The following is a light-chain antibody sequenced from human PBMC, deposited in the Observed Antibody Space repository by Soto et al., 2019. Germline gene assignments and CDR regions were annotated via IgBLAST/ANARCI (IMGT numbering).Light chain of an antibody. CDR3: QQSYSTPYT. CDR1: QPITNY. V-gene: IGKV1-39*01. CDR2: AAS. J-gene: IGKJ2*01. Sequence: DIQLTQSPSSLSASVGDRVTLTCRASQPITNYLNWYQQKPGEAPKLLIYAASSVQSGVPSRFRGSGSRTDFTITISSLQPEDFATYYCQQSYSTPYTFGQGTKVEIK.